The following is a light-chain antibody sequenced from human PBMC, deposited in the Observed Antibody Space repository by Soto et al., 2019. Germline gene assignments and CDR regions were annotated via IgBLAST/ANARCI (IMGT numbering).Light chain of an antibody. CDR2: DAS. V-gene: IGKV1-5*01. CDR3: QHYNSYSRT. CDR1: QSISSC. J-gene: IGKJ1*01. Sequence: DIQMTQSPSSLSASVGDRVTITCRASQSISSCLAWYQQKPGTAPKLLIYDASTLESGVPSRFSGRFAGKLSTLTISRLPPDYFANYYCQHYNSYSRTFGQGTKVEIK.